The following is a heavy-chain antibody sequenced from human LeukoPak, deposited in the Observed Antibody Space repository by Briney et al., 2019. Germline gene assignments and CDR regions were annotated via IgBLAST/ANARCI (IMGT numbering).Heavy chain of an antibody. J-gene: IGHJ4*02. Sequence: GGSLRLSCAASGFTFSSYAMNWVRQAPGKGLEWVSGISISGDTTHYADSVKGRFTISRDNSRNTLYLQMHSLRAEDTALYYCAKENPVGGTNYFDYWGQGTLVTVSS. V-gene: IGHV3-23*01. D-gene: IGHD1-26*01. CDR1: GFTFSSYA. CDR3: AKENPVGGTNYFDY. CDR2: ISISGDTT.